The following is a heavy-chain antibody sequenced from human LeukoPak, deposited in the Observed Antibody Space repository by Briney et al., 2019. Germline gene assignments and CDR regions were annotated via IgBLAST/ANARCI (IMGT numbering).Heavy chain of an antibody. CDR3: ARDPGYGSVLSFDP. CDR1: GFTGSSNY. Sequence: GGSLSLSGAASGFTGSSNYMSWVRQAQGKGLEWVSVTHSGGSTYYADSVKGRFTIARDDSKNTLYLQMNSLRDEDTAVYHCARDPGYGSVLSFDPWGQGTSVTVAS. V-gene: IGHV3-66*01. CDR2: THSGGST. J-gene: IGHJ5*02. D-gene: IGHD3-10*01.